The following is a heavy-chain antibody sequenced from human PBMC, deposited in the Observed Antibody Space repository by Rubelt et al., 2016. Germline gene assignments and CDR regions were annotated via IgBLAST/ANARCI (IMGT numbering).Heavy chain of an antibody. J-gene: IGHJ5*02. D-gene: IGHD3-10*01. CDR1: GESFRGFF. V-gene: IGHV4-34*01. Sequence: QVRLQQWGAGRLKPSETLSLTCAVYGESFRGFFYSWVRQPPGKGLEWIGEISHSGTTTYSPSLKSRVTISLDTSKNWFFLLLSAVPAADTAVYFCARNYGSRYNWFDPWGQGTRVTVSS. CDR3: ARNYGSRYNWFDP. CDR2: ISHSGTT.